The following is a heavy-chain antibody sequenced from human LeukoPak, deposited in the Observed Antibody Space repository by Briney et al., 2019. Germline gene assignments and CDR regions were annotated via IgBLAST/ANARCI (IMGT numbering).Heavy chain of an antibody. D-gene: IGHD3-22*01. J-gene: IGHJ4*02. CDR3: ARDLDYYYDSSGYLVGY. V-gene: IGHV1-18*04. Sequence: ASVKVSCKASGYTFTGYYMHWVRQAPGQGLEWMGWISAYNGNTNYAQKLQGRVTMTTDTSTSTAYMELRSLRSDDTAVYYCARDLDYYYDSSGYLVGYWGQGTLVTVSS. CDR2: ISAYNGNT. CDR1: GYTFTGYY.